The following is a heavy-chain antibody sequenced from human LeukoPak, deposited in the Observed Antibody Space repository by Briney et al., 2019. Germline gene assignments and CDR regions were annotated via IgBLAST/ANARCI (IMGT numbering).Heavy chain of an antibody. CDR3: AKDLLRVDIVATTDGDGMDV. CDR2: ISTGSSYI. CDR1: EFTFSTYS. V-gene: IGHV3-21*01. J-gene: IGHJ6*02. Sequence: GGSLRLSCVASEFTFSTYSMNWVRQAPGKGLEWVAYISTGSSYINYADSVKGRFTISRDNAKNSLYLQMDSLRVEDTAVYYCAKDLLRVDIVATTDGDGMDVWGQGSTVTVSS. D-gene: IGHD5-12*01.